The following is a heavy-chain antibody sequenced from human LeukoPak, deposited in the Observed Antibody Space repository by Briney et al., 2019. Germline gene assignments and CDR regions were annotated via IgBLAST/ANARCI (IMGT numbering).Heavy chain of an antibody. CDR1: GFTFSSYS. J-gene: IGHJ4*02. V-gene: IGHV3-64*01. D-gene: IGHD3-10*01. CDR3: VRVGEGYDY. Sequence: PGGSLRLSCAASGFTFSSYSMHWVRQAPGKGLEYVSSITSNGGGTYYANSVKGRFTISRDNSKNTLFLQMGSLTVEDMAVYYCVRVGEGYDYWGQGTLVIVPS. CDR2: ITSNGGGT.